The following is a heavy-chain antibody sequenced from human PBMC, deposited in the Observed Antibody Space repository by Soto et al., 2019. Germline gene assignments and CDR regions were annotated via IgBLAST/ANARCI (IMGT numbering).Heavy chain of an antibody. CDR1: GYTFTSYA. Sequence: VSCKASGYTFTSYAMHWVRQAPGQRLEWMGWINVGNGNTKYSQKFQGRVTITRDTSASTAYMELSSLRSEDTAVYYCARLRLLMNWFDPWGQGTLVTVPQ. V-gene: IGHV1-3*01. CDR2: INVGNGNT. J-gene: IGHJ5*02. D-gene: IGHD3-10*01. CDR3: ARLRLLMNWFDP.